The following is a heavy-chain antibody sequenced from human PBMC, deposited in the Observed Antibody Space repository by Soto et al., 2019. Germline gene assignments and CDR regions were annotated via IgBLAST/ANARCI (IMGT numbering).Heavy chain of an antibody. CDR1: GFTVSSNY. CDR3: ARDRVDILTGYVGDY. J-gene: IGHJ4*02. CDR2: IYSGGST. V-gene: IGHV3-53*01. Sequence: GGSLRLSCAASGFTVSSNYMSWVRQAPGKGLEWVSVIYSGGSTYYADSVKGRFTISRDNSKNTLYLQMNSLRAEDTAVYYCARDRVDILTGYVGDYWGQGTLVTVSS. D-gene: IGHD3-9*01.